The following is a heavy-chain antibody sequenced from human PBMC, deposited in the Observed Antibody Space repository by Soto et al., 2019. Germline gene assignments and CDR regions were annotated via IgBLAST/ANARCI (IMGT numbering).Heavy chain of an antibody. CDR1: GFTFSSYS. V-gene: IGHV3-48*02. Sequence: PGGSLRLSCAASGFTFSSYSMNWVRQAPGKGLEWVSYISSSSSTIYYADSVEGRFTISRDNAKNSLYLQMNSLRDEDTAVYYCARGCSSTSCYFRYYGMDVWGQGTTVTVSS. CDR2: ISSSSSTI. D-gene: IGHD2-2*01. CDR3: ARGCSSTSCYFRYYGMDV. J-gene: IGHJ6*02.